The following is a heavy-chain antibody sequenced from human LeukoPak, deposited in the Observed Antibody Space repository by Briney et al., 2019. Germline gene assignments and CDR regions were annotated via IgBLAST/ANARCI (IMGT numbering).Heavy chain of an antibody. CDR1: GNSFTTYW. V-gene: IGHV5-51*01. CDR2: IYPDDSDT. J-gene: IGHJ4*02. D-gene: IGHD5-12*01. CDR3: ARVPDIVTTPWMGAFDY. Sequence: GESLKISCKGSGNSFTTYWIGWVRQMPGKGLEWMGIIYPDDSDTRYSPSFQGQVTLSADMSISTAYLQWSSLKASDTAMYYCARVPDIVTTPWMGAFDYWGQGTLVTVSS.